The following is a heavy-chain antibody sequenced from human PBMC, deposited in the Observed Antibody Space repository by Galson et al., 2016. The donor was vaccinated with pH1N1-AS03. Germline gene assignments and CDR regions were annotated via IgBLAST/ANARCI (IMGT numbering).Heavy chain of an antibody. D-gene: IGHD3-22*01. J-gene: IGHJ4*02. V-gene: IGHV1-69*04. CDR2: IIPNRGTA. CDR1: GGSSSSQA. Sequence: SVKVSCKGSGGSSSSQAVNWVRQAPGQGLEWVGRIIPNRGTATYGQKLQGRVTITADTSTETAHMELISLTSEDTAVYYCARDRYYDGSGRKFFESEYWGQGTLVIVSS. CDR3: ARDRYYDGSGRKFFESEY.